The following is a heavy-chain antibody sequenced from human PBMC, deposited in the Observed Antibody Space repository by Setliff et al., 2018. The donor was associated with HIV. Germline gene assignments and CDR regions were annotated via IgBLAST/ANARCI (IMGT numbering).Heavy chain of an antibody. CDR1: GESFSGYY. J-gene: IGHJ4*02. CDR3: ARIVATITCYDY. Sequence: PSETLSLTCAVDGESFSGYYWGWIRQPPGKGLEWIGSIYYSGSTYYNPSLKSRVTISVDTSKNQFSLKLSSVTAADSAVYYCARIVATITCYDYWGQGTLVTV. CDR2: IYYSGST. V-gene: IGHV4-34*01. D-gene: IGHD5-12*01.